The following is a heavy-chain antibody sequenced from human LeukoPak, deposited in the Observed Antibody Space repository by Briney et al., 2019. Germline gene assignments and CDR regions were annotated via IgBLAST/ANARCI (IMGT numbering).Heavy chain of an antibody. CDR2: ISGSGGST. V-gene: IGHV3-23*01. CDR1: GFTFSSYG. J-gene: IGHJ6*03. Sequence: GGSLRLSCAASGFTFSSYGMSWVRQAPGKGLEWVSAISGSGGSTYYADSVKGRFTISRDNSKNTLYLQMNSLRAEDTAVYYCARGRIVVVPAADQPRGGRTINYMDVWGKGTTVTVSS. CDR3: ARGRIVVVPAADQPRGGRTINYMDV. D-gene: IGHD2-2*01.